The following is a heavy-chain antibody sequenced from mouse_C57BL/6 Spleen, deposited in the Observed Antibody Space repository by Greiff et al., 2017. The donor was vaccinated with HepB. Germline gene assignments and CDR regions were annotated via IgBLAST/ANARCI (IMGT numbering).Heavy chain of an antibody. CDR1: GYTFTSYG. Sequence: QVQLQQSGAELARPGASVKLSCKASGYTFTSYGISWVKQRTGQGLEWIGEIYPRSGNTYYNEKFKGKATLTADKSSSTAYMELRSLTSEDSAVYFCARWGTTVVATKGWFAYWVQGTLVTVSA. J-gene: IGHJ3*01. CDR2: IYPRSGNT. CDR3: ARWGTTVVATKGWFAY. D-gene: IGHD1-1*01. V-gene: IGHV1-81*01.